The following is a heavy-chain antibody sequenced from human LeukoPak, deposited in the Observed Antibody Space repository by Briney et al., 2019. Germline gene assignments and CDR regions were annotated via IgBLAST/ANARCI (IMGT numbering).Heavy chain of an antibody. V-gene: IGHV1-46*01. CDR2: INPSGGST. CDR1: GYTFTSYY. J-gene: IGHJ6*03. D-gene: IGHD2-15*01. Sequence: ASVKVSCKASGYTFTSYYMHWVRQALGQGLGWMAIINPSGGSTSYAQKFQGRVTMTRDTSTSTVYMELSSLRSEDTAVYYCARDGVGCSGGSCYPYDMDVWGKGTTVTVSS. CDR3: ARDGVGCSGGSCYPYDMDV.